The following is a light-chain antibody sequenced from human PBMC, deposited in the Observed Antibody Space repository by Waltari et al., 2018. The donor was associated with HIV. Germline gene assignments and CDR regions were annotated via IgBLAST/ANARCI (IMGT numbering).Light chain of an antibody. CDR3: CSYAGSDTLV. V-gene: IGLV2-23*02. Sequence: HSALTQPASVSGSPRQSITIPCTGTSSNVGTYNLISWYQQHPGKAPKLLIYEVKRRPSGLSDRFSGSKSGNTASLTVSGLQAEDEAIYYCCSYAGSDTLVFGGGTSLTIL. J-gene: IGLJ3*02. CDR2: EVK. CDR1: SSNVGTYNL.